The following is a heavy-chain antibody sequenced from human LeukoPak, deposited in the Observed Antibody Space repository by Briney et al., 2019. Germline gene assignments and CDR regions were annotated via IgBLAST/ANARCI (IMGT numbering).Heavy chain of an antibody. CDR1: GYTFTGYY. D-gene: IGHD5-18*01. J-gene: IGHJ3*02. V-gene: IGHV1-2*02. Sequence: ASVKVSCKASGYTFTGYYMHWVRQAPGQGLEWMGWINPNSGGTNYAQSLQGRVTMTTDTSTSTAYMELRSLISDDTAVYYCARGTWIQITHAFDIWGQGTVVTVSS. CDR2: INPNSGGT. CDR3: ARGTWIQITHAFDI.